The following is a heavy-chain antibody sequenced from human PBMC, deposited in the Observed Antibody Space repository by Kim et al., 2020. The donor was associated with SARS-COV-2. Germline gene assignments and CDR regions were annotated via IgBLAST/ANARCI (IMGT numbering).Heavy chain of an antibody. Sequence: GGSLRLSCAASGFTFSSYAMHWVRQAPGKGLEYVSAISRNGGSTYYANSVKGRFTISRDNSKNTLYLQMGSLRAEDMAVYYCARDSAITIFGVVIINYYYGVDVWGQGTPVTVSS. J-gene: IGHJ6*02. CDR2: ISRNGGST. CDR3: ARDSAITIFGVVIINYYYGVDV. V-gene: IGHV3-64*01. CDR1: GFTFSSYA. D-gene: IGHD3-3*01.